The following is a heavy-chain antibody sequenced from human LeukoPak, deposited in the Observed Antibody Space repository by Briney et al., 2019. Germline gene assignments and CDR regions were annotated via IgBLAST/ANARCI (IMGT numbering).Heavy chain of an antibody. J-gene: IGHJ4*02. CDR3: ARGGRGNDGGYFDY. V-gene: IGHV3-11*01. Sequence: GRFTISRDNAKNSLYLQMNSLRAEDTAVYYCARGGRGNDGGYFDYWGQGTLVTVSS. D-gene: IGHD3-16*01.